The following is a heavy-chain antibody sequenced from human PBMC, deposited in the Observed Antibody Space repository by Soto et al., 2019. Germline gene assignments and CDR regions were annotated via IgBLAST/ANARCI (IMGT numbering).Heavy chain of an antibody. CDR1: GGSISSGDYY. CDR3: ARVGGWLQIFWYFDL. J-gene: IGHJ2*01. CDR2: IYYSGST. Sequence: PSETLSLTCTVSGGSISSGDYYWSWIRQPPGKGLEWIGYIYYSGSTYYNPSLKSRVTISVDTSKNQFSLKLSSVTAADTAVYYCARVGGWLQIFWYFDLWGRGPLVTVSS. V-gene: IGHV4-30-4*01. D-gene: IGHD5-12*01.